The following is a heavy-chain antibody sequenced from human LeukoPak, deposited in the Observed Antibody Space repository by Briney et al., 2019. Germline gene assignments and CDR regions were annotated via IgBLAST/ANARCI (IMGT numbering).Heavy chain of an antibody. Sequence: GGSLRLSCEASGFTVSSNYMNWVRQAPGKGLEWISIIYSGGSTYYADSVKGRFTISRDNSKNTLYLQMNSLRAEDTAVYYCARDRSGSCFDYRGQGTLVTVSS. D-gene: IGHD3-10*01. CDR2: IYSGGST. CDR3: ARDRSGSCFDY. J-gene: IGHJ4*02. CDR1: GFTVSSNY. V-gene: IGHV3-53*01.